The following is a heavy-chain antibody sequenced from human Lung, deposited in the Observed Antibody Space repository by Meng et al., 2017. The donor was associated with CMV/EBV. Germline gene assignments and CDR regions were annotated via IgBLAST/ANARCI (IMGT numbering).Heavy chain of an antibody. CDR3: ARATENFVVEPPAILFDY. J-gene: IGHJ4*02. CDR1: LSGYY. D-gene: IGHD2-2*02. V-gene: IGHV1-2*02. Sequence: LSGYYLQWVRQAPGQGLEWMGWINPNSGATNFAQKFQGRVTMTRDTSISTAYMELRRLTSDDTAVYYCARATENFVVEPPAILFDYWGQGTLVTVSS. CDR2: INPNSGAT.